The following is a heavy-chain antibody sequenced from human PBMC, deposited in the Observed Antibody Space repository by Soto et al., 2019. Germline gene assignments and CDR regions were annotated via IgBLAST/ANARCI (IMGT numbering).Heavy chain of an antibody. Sequence: QVQLVQSGAAVKKPGSSVKVSCKASGGTFSSYAISWVRQAPGQGLEWMGGIIPIFGTANYAQKFQGRVTITAYESTSPAYMEMSSLRSEDTAVYYCARTYYYGSGSFMLEYWGQGTLVTVSS. V-gene: IGHV1-69*01. CDR2: IIPIFGTA. CDR3: ARTYYYGSGSFMLEY. CDR1: GGTFSSYA. D-gene: IGHD3-10*01. J-gene: IGHJ4*02.